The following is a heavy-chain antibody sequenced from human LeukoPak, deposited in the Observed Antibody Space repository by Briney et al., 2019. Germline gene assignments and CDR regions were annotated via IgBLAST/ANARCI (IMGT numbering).Heavy chain of an antibody. CDR1: GYSFGDYG. D-gene: IGHD5-12*01. CDR3: ARDDSGAKVDIDY. CDR2: ISAYNGNG. Sequence: ASVNVSCTASGYSFGDYGFSWVRQAPGQGLEWLGWISAYNGNGNYAQKVEGRVTMTTDTSTSTAYLELRGLRPDDTAVYYCARDDSGAKVDIDYWGQGTLLIVSS. J-gene: IGHJ4*02. V-gene: IGHV1-18*01.